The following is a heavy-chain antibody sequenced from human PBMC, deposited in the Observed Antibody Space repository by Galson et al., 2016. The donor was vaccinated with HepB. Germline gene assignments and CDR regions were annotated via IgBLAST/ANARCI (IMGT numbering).Heavy chain of an antibody. Sequence: SLRLPCAASGFTFSNYAMHWVRQAPGKGLECVAIIWCDGNNKYYADSVKGRFTISRDNSKNTLYLQMNSLRVEDTAVYHCARSEYNDGSGKFDPWGQGTLVTVSS. D-gene: IGHD3-10*01. CDR1: GFTFSNYA. CDR2: IWCDGNNK. CDR3: ARSEYNDGSGKFDP. V-gene: IGHV3-33*01. J-gene: IGHJ5*02.